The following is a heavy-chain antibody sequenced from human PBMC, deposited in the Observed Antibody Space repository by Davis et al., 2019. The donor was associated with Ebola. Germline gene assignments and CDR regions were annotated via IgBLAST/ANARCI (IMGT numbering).Heavy chain of an antibody. D-gene: IGHD2-21*02. CDR3: ARGRDYAFDI. Sequence: GESLKISCAASGFTFSDSSMNWVRRAPGKGLEWVSHISVGTGTIEYADSVKGRFTMSRDNAKNSLYLQMNTLRDEDTAVYYCARGRDYAFDIWGQGTMVTVSS. V-gene: IGHV3-48*02. CDR1: GFTFSDSS. J-gene: IGHJ3*02. CDR2: ISVGTGTI.